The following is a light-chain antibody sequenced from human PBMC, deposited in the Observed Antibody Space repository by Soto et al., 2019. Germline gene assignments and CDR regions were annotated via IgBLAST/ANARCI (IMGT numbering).Light chain of an antibody. CDR1: QGISNW. Sequence: DIQMTQSPSSLSASVGDRATITCRASQGISNWLAWYQQKPGQVPKLLIYATSTLQSGVQSRFSGSASGTDFTLPISSLQPEDVATYYCQQANSFPLTFGQGTRLEIE. V-gene: IGKV1-12*01. J-gene: IGKJ5*01. CDR2: ATS. CDR3: QQANSFPLT.